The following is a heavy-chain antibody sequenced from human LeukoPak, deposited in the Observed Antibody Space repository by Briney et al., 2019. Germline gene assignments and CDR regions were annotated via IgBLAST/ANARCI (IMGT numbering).Heavy chain of an antibody. CDR3: ADSMYYHDTSGRYH. CDR1: GFTFSSYG. J-gene: IGHJ4*02. CDR2: ISHDGTNK. D-gene: IGHD3-22*01. Sequence: PGGSLRLSCAASGFTFSSYGMHWVRQAPGQGLEWVAAISHDGTNKNYEDSVKGRFTISRDNYMNTMYLQMNSLRAEDTAVYYCADSMYYHDTSGRYHWGQGTLVTVSS. V-gene: IGHV3-30*03.